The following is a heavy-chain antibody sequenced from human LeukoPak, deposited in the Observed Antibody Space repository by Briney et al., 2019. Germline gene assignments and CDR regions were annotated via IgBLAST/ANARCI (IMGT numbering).Heavy chain of an antibody. CDR2: MNPNSGNT. Sequence: ASVKVSCKASGYTFTSYGISWVRQATGQGLEWMGWMNPNSGNTDYAQTFQGRVTITRNTSISTAYTELSSLRAEDTAVYYCAREGSGWYFDYWGQGTMVTVSS. CDR1: GYTFTSYG. J-gene: IGHJ4*02. CDR3: AREGSGWYFDY. V-gene: IGHV1-8*03. D-gene: IGHD6-19*01.